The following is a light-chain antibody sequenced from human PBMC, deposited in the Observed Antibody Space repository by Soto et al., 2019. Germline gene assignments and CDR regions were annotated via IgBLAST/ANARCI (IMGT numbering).Light chain of an antibody. CDR2: GAS. Sequence: IVMTQSPATLSVSPGERATLSCRASQSVSSNLAWYQQKPGQAPRLLIYGASTRATGIPARFSGSGSGTEFTLTISSLQSEDFAVYYCQHYNEWPPWTFGQGTMVDIK. J-gene: IGKJ1*01. V-gene: IGKV3-15*01. CDR1: QSVSSN. CDR3: QHYNEWPPWT.